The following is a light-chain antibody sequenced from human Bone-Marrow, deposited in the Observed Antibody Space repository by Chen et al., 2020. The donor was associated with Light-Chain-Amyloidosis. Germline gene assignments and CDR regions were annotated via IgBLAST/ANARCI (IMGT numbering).Light chain of an antibody. J-gene: IGLJ3*02. CDR1: NIGSTS. V-gene: IGLV3-21*02. CDR3: QVCDRGRERPG. Sequence: SYVLTQPSSVSVAPGQTATIACGGNNIGSTSVHWYQQTPGQAPLLVVYDDSDRPSGIPERLSGANAGNTATLANSRVESGDETDYYCQVCDRGRERPGFGGDTKVTVL. CDR2: DDS.